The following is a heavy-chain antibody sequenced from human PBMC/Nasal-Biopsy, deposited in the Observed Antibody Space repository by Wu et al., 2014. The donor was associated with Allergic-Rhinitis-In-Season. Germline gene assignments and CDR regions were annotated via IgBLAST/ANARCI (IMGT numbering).Heavy chain of an antibody. V-gene: IGHV3-23*01. D-gene: IGHD6-13*01. J-gene: IGHJ4*02. Sequence: LRLSCAASGFTFSTYAMSWVRQAPGKGLEWVSALTGTGYRTYYADSVKGRFTISRDNSKNTVFLQMNSLRAEDTAVYYCARVPSSWYYFDYWGQGTLVTVSS. CDR1: GFTFSTYA. CDR3: ARVPSSWYYFDY. CDR2: LTGTGYRT.